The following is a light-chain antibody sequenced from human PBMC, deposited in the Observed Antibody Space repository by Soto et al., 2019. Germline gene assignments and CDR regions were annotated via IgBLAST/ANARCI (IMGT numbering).Light chain of an antibody. Sequence: VLSQSPAALSVSPGERATLSCRASQSVTTNMAWYQQKPGQAPRLLIYDASNRATGIPARFSGSGSGTDFTLTISSLEPEDFAVYYCQQRSNWPPITFGQRTRLEI. V-gene: IGKV3-11*01. CDR3: QQRSNWPPIT. CDR1: QSVTTN. CDR2: DAS. J-gene: IGKJ5*01.